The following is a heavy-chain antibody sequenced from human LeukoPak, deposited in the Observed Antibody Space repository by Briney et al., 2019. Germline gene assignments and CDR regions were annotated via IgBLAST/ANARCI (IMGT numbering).Heavy chain of an antibody. CDR2: IIPILGIA. Sequence: RASVKVSCKASGGTFSSYAISWVRQAPGQGLEWMGRIIPILGIANYAQKFQGRVTITADKSTSTAYMELSSLRSEDTAVYYCARRGGDAIFDYWGQGTLVTVSS. D-gene: IGHD4-17*01. V-gene: IGHV1-69*04. CDR1: GGTFSSYA. J-gene: IGHJ4*02. CDR3: ARRGGDAIFDY.